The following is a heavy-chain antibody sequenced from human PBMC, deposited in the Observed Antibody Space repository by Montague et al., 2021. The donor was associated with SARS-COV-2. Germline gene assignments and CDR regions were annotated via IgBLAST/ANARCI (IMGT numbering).Heavy chain of an antibody. CDR2: INIDGSRT. CDR3: TRSGDGVYYGMDV. J-gene: IGHJ6*02. CDR1: GFTFSRYW. D-gene: IGHD2-21*02. V-gene: IGHV3-74*03. Sequence: SLRLSCAASGFTFSRYWMHWVRQVPGKGLLWVSRINIDGSRTTYADSVKGRFTISRDNAKNTLFLQMNGLRADDTAVYYCTRSGDGVYYGMDVWGQGNPGRRLL.